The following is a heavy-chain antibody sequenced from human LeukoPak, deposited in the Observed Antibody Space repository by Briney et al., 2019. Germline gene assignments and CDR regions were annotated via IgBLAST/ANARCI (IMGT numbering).Heavy chain of an antibody. D-gene: IGHD3-22*01. CDR2: MYYSGST. V-gene: IGHV4-30-4*01. J-gene: IGHJ5*02. CDR3: ARPYYYDSRIDP. Sequence: SETLSLTCTVSGGSISSGDYYWSWIRQPPGKGLEWIAYMYYSGSTCYNPSPKSRVTMSADTSKNQLSLKLSSVTAADTAVYYCARPYYYDSRIDPWGQGILVTVSS. CDR1: GGSISSGDYY.